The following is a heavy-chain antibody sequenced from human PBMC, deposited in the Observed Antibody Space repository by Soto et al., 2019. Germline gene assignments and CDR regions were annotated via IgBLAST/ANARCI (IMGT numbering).Heavy chain of an antibody. CDR1: GYHFTHLF. D-gene: IGHD6-13*01. V-gene: IGHV5-51*01. Sequence: GESLNISCPASGYHFTHLFIGCVRPLPGTGLECMGIIYPRDSDTRYSPSFQDRVTMSVDTSIDTAYLQWSSLKASDTGTYYCVRHSGKIDSSVGPRSFDYWGQGNLVTISS. CDR2: IYPRDSDT. J-gene: IGHJ4*02. CDR3: VRHSGKIDSSVGPRSFDY.